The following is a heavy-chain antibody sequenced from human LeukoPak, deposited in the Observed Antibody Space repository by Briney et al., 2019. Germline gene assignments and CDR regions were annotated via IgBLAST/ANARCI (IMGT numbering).Heavy chain of an antibody. CDR1: GFTFSSYA. CDR2: ISYDGSNK. Sequence: GGSLRLSCAASGFTFSSYAMHWVRQAPGKGLEGVAVISYDGSNKYYADSVKGRFTISRDNAKNSLYLQMNSLRAEDTAVYYCARVFFYGVGAFDIWGQGTMVTVSS. J-gene: IGHJ3*02. CDR3: ARVFFYGVGAFDI. D-gene: IGHD4-17*01. V-gene: IGHV3-30*04.